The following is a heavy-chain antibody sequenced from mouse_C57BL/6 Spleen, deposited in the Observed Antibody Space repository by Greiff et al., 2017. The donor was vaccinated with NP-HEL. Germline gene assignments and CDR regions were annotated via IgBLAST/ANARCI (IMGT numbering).Heavy chain of an antibody. V-gene: IGHV1-26*01. J-gene: IGHJ2*01. CDR1: GYTFTDYY. D-gene: IGHD1-1*01. CDR2: INPNNGGT. CDR3: ARGGVITTGDY. Sequence: EVKLQQSGPELVKPGASVKISCKASGYTFTDYYMNWVKQSHGKSLEWIGDINPNNGGTSYNQKFKGKATLTVDKSSSTAYMELRSLTSEDSAVYYCARGGVITTGDYWGQGTTLTVSS.